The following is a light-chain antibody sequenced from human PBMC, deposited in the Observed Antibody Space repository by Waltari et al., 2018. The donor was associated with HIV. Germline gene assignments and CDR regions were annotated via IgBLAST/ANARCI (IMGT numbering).Light chain of an antibody. CDR2: KDN. CDR3: AVWDESLDGWL. CDR1: RSHIERNY. J-gene: IGLJ3*02. Sequence: QSELTQSPSASGTPGQRITISCSGSRSHIERNYVSWYKQFPGATPKVLIYKDNERPSGVPDRISGSKSGTSASLLISGLRSDDEADYYCAVWDESLDGWLFGGGTKLTVL. V-gene: IGLV1-47*01.